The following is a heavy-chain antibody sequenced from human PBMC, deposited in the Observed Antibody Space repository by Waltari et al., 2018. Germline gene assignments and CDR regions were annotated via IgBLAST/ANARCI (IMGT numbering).Heavy chain of an antibody. V-gene: IGHV1-69*12. CDR1: GGTFSSYP. CDR2: IIPIFGTA. J-gene: IGHJ6*02. D-gene: IGHD2-15*01. Sequence: QVQLVQSGAEVKKPGSSVKVSCKASGGTFSSYPISWVRQAPGPGLEWMGGIIPIFGTANYAQKFQGRVTITADESTSTAYMELSSLRSEDTAVYYCARAVVVAATPYYYYGMDVWGQGTTVTVSS. CDR3: ARAVVVAATPYYYYGMDV.